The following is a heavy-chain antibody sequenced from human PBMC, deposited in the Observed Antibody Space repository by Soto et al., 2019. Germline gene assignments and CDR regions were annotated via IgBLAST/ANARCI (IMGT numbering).Heavy chain of an antibody. J-gene: IGHJ4*02. CDR1: GFTFSSYA. CDR3: AKEMPGIAVAGRAFYY. D-gene: IGHD6-19*01. CDR2: ISGSGGST. V-gene: IGHV3-23*01. Sequence: EVQLLESGGGLVQPGGSLRLSCAASGFTFSSYAMSWVRQAPGKGLEWVSAISGSGGSTYYADSVKGRFTISRDNSQNTLYLQMNSVRAEDTAVYYCAKEMPGIAVAGRAFYYWGQGTLGTVSS.